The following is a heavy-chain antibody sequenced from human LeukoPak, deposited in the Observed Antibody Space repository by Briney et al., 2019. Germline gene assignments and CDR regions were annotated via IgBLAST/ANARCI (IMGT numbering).Heavy chain of an antibody. V-gene: IGHV1-18*01. J-gene: IGHJ4*02. D-gene: IGHD5-12*01. CDR2: ISAYNGNT. Sequence: PMASVKVSCKASGYSFISYGINWVRQAPGQGLEWMGWISAYNGNTNYAQKLQGRVTMTTDTSTSTAYMELRSLRSDDTAVYYCARGGYIVATRFFDYWGQGTLVTVSS. CDR1: GYSFISYG. CDR3: ARGGYIVATRFFDY.